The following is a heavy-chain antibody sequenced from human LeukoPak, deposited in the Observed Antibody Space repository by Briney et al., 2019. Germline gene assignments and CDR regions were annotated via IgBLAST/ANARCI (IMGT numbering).Heavy chain of an antibody. CDR1: GFTFSSYG. V-gene: IGHV3-30*02. D-gene: IGHD3-10*01. J-gene: IGHJ6*03. CDR2: IRYDGSNK. Sequence: GGSLRLSCAASGFTFSSYGMHWVRQAPGKGLEWVAFIRYDGSNKYYAHSVKGRFTISRDNSKNTLYLQMNSLRAEDTAVYYCAKGDGEYYYYYMDVGGRETTVTVSS. CDR3: AKGDGEYYYYYMDV.